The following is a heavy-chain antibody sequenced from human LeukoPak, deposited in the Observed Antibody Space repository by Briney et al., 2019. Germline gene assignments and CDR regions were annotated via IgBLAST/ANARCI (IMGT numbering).Heavy chain of an antibody. CDR2: ISNDGSNI. J-gene: IGHJ4*02. D-gene: IGHD3-16*01. Sequence: GGSLRLSCVASGFPFSSYRMHWVRQAPGEGLEWVAFISNDGSNIYYADSVKGRFTISRDNSKSTLYLQMNSLRAEDTAVYYCAREVWGSSFDSWGQGTLVTVSS. CDR3: AREVWGSSFDS. CDR1: GFPFSSYR. V-gene: IGHV3-30-3*01.